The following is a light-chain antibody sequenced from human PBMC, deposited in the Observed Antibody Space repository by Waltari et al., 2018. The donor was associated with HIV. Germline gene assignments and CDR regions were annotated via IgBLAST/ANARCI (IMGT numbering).Light chain of an antibody. V-gene: IGKV4-1*01. J-gene: IGKJ4*01. CDR2: WAS. CDR1: QSVFYASNNKTY. CDR3: QQYYSIPLT. Sequence: DFVMTHSPDVLTGSLGQRATLTCKSNQSVFYASNNKTYLDWYQQKTGQPPKLLIYWASARGSGVPNRFSGSGSGTDFTLTIFSLQPEDVAVYHCQQYYSIPLTFGGGTKVEIK.